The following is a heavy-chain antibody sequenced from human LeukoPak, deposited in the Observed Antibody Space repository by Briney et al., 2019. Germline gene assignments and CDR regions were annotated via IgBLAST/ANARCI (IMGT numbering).Heavy chain of an antibody. CDR2: IYYSGST. V-gene: IGHV4-59*01. CDR3: ASHSGWSDY. J-gene: IGHJ4*02. CDR1: GGSISSYY. D-gene: IGHD6-19*01. Sequence: SETLSLTCTVSGGSISSYYWSWIRQPSGKGLEWLGYIYYSGSTNYNPSLKSRVTISVDTSKNQFSLKLSSVTAADTAVYYCASHSGWSDYWGQGTLVTVSS.